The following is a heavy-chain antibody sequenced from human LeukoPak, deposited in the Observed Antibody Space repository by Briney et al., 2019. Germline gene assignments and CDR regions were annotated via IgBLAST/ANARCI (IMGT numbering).Heavy chain of an antibody. J-gene: IGHJ6*02. CDR1: GFTFSSYA. CDR3: AKDKDVDTAMVYGMDV. CDR2: ISGSGGST. D-gene: IGHD5-18*01. Sequence: GGSLRLSCAASGFTFSSYAMSWVRQAPGKGLEWVSAISGSGGSTYYADSVKGRFTISRDNSKNTLYLQMNSLRAEDTAVYYCAKDKDVDTAMVYGMDVWGQGTTVTVSS. V-gene: IGHV3-23*01.